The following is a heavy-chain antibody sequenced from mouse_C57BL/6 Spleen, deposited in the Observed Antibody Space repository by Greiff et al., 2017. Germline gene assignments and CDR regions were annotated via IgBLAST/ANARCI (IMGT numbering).Heavy chain of an antibody. V-gene: IGHV1-26*01. Sequence: VQLQQSGPELVKPGASVKISCKASGYTFTDYYMNWVKQSHGKSLEWIGDINPNNGGTSYNQKFKGKATLTVDKSSSTAYMERRSLTSEDSAVYYCARRGYYDYDGVAYWGQGTLVTVSA. CDR2: INPNNGGT. CDR1: GYTFTDYY. J-gene: IGHJ3*01. CDR3: ARRGYYDYDGVAY. D-gene: IGHD2-4*01.